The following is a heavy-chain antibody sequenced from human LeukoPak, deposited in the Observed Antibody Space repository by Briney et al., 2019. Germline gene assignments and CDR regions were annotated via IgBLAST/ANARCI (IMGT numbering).Heavy chain of an antibody. J-gene: IGHJ3*02. CDR3: ASFKVWGSYRDDAFDI. CDR1: GFTFSSYW. V-gene: IGHV3-7*01. CDR2: IKQDGSEK. Sequence: GGSLRLSCAASGFTFSSYWMSWVRQAPGKGLEWVANIKQDGSEKYYVDSVKGRFTISRDNAKNSLYLQMNSLRAEDMAVYYCASFKVWGSYRDDAFDIWGQGTMVTVSS. D-gene: IGHD3-16*02.